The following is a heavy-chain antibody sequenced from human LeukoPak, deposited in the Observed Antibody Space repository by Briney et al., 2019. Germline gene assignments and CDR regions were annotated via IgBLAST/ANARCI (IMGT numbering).Heavy chain of an antibody. CDR2: INPNSGDT. CDR1: GYTFTGYY. D-gene: IGHD6-13*01. CDR3: ARELAAVPSNWFDP. J-gene: IGHJ5*02. Sequence: ASVKVSCKASGYTFTGYYMHWVRQAPGQGLEWMGWINPNSGDTNYAQKFQGRVTMTRDTSSSTAYMDLSRLRSDDTAVYYCARELAAVPSNWFDPWGQGTLVTVSS. V-gene: IGHV1-2*02.